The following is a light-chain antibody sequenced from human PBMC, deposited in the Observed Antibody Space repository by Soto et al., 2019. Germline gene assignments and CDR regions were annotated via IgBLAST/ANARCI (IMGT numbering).Light chain of an antibody. J-gene: IGKJ1*01. V-gene: IGKV3-15*01. CDR2: GAS. CDR1: QSVSSN. CDR3: QQYNNWLGT. Sequence: EIVMTQSPATLSVSPGERATLSCRASQSVSSNLAWYQQKPGQAPRLLIYGASTRATGIPARFSGSGSGTEFTLTISSLQSEDFAVYYCQQYNNWLGTFGQGTKEYIK.